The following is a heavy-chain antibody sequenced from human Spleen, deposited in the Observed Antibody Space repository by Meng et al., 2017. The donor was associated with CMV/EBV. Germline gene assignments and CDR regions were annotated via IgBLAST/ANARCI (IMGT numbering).Heavy chain of an antibody. CDR3: AHTGVGATTGRAFDI. J-gene: IGHJ3*02. CDR2: IYSGGST. D-gene: IGHD1-26*01. CDR1: VFTVSTNY. V-gene: IGHV3-53*01. Sequence: ASVFTVSTNYMSWVRQAPGKGLEWVSIIYSGGSTYYADSVKGRFTISRDNSKNTLYLQMNSLRAEDTAVYYCAHTGVGATTGRAFDIWGQGTMVTVSS.